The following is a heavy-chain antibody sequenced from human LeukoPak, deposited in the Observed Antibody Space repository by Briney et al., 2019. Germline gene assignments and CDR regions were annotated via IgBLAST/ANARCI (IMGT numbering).Heavy chain of an antibody. CDR1: GGSISNYY. V-gene: IGHV4-59*08. J-gene: IGHJ4*02. Sequence: SETLSLTCTVSGGSISNYYWNCIRQPPGKGLEWVGHISYSGGTKYNPSLQSRVTISIDTSKNQFSLKLSSVTAADTAVYYCARWWPYFDYWGQGTLVTVSS. D-gene: IGHD2-15*01. CDR3: ARWWPYFDY. CDR2: ISYSGGT.